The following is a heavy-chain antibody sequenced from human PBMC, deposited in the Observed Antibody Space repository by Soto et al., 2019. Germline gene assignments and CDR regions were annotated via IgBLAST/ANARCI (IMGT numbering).Heavy chain of an antibody. CDR3: ARGYSGYDQNPNLDY. CDR1: AFTFSSYE. V-gene: IGHV3-48*03. Sequence: SLRLSWSASAFTFSSYEMNWVRQAPGKGLEWGSYISSSGSTIYYADSVKGRFTISRDNAKNSLYLQMNSLRAEDTAVYYCARGYSGYDQNPNLDYWGQGTLVTVSS. J-gene: IGHJ4*02. D-gene: IGHD5-12*01. CDR2: ISSSGSTI.